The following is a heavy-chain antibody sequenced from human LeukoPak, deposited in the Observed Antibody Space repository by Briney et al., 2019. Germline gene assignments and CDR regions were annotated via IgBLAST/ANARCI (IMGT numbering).Heavy chain of an antibody. J-gene: IGHJ3*02. D-gene: IGHD2-2*01. CDR1: GFTFDDYA. Sequence: GRSLRLSCAASGFTFDDYAMHWVRQAPGKGLEWVSGISWNSGSIGYADSVKGRFTISRDNAKNSLYLQMNSLRAEDMALYYCAKNEYCSSTSCSKGGFGAFDIWGQGTMVTVSS. V-gene: IGHV3-9*03. CDR3: AKNEYCSSTSCSKGGFGAFDI. CDR2: ISWNSGSI.